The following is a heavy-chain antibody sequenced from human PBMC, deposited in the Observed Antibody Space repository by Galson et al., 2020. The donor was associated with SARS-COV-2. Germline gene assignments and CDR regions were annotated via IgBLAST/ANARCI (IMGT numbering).Heavy chain of an antibody. CDR2: TYYSGST. V-gene: IGHV4-39*07. CDR1: GASISTSNYY. J-gene: IGHJ4*02. D-gene: IGHD5-18*01. Sequence: SETLSLTCTVSGASISTSNYYWGWIRQPPGKGLEWIGSTYYSGSTYYNPSLKSRVTISEDTSKNQFSLKLSSVTAADTAVYYCASKNTAMEYYFDYWGQGTLVTVSS. CDR3: ASKNTAMEYYFDY.